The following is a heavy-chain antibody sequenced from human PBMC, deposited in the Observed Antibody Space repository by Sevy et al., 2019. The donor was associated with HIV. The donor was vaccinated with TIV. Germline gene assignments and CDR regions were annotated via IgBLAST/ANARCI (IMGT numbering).Heavy chain of an antibody. CDR3: AKDPVAYCGGDCLYYMDV. CDR2: ISGSGGST. D-gene: IGHD2-21*02. V-gene: IGHV3-23*01. CDR1: GFTFSRYA. Sequence: GGSLRLSCAASGFTFSRYAMSWVHQAPGKGPEWVSAISGSGGSTYYADSVKGRFTISRDNSKNTLYLQMNSLRAEDTAVYYCAKDPVAYCGGDCLYYMDVWGKGTTVTVSS. J-gene: IGHJ6*03.